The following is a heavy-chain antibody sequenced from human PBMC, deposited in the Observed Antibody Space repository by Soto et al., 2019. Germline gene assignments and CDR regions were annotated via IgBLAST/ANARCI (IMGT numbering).Heavy chain of an antibody. Sequence: GGSLRLSCAASGFRFSTYALCWLRQAPGKGLEWVSAVSGSGAKTYYADSVQGRFTISRDNSKDTLYLQMSSLGVEDTAVYYCAKVGNGEDHWHFDLWGRGTLVTVSS. CDR3: AKVGNGEDHWHFDL. V-gene: IGHV3-23*01. CDR1: GFRFSTYA. CDR2: VSGSGAKT. J-gene: IGHJ2*01.